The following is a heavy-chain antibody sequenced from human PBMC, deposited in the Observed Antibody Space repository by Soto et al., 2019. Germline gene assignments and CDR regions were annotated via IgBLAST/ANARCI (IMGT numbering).Heavy chain of an antibody. V-gene: IGHV2-5*02. D-gene: IGHD3-10*01. CDR2: IYWDDDK. CDR1: GFSLSTSGVG. J-gene: IGHJ4*02. CDR3: ARGFGELLYFGY. Sequence: QITLKESGPTLVKPTQTLTLTCTFSGFSLSTSGVGVGWIRQPPGKALEWLALIYWDDDKRYSPSLKSRLTITQDTSKTQVVLTMTNMNPVDTATYYCARGFGELLYFGYWGQGTLVTVSS.